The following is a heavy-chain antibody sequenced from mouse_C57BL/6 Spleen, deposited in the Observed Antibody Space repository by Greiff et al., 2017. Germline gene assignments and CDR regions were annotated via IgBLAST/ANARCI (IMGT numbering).Heavy chain of an antibody. J-gene: IGHJ1*03. CDR2: IYPGNSDT. D-gene: IGHD1-1*01. V-gene: IGHV1-5*01. Sequence: VQLQQSGTVLARPGASVKMSCKTSGYTFTSYWMHWVNQRPGQGLEWIGAIYPGNSDTSYNQKFKGKAKRTAVKSDSTAYMELSRLTNEDSAVSYWTRTPPHHGSSYRYFDVWGTGTTVTVSS. CDR3: TRTPPHHGSSYRYFDV. CDR1: GYTFTSYW.